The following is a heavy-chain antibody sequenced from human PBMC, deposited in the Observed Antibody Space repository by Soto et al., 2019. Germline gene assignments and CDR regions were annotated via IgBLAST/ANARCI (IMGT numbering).Heavy chain of an antibody. CDR2: IHYSGST. Sequence: SSETLSLTCTVSRGSITNTTYYWGWVRQPPGKRLAWIGSIHYSGSTYYNPSLKSRVTISVDTSKSQFSLRLTSVTAADTAVYYCARHLPASSGWSFFSYWGQGTLVTVSS. CDR1: RGSITNTTYY. CDR3: ARHLPASSGWSFFSY. V-gene: IGHV4-39*01. D-gene: IGHD6-19*01. J-gene: IGHJ4*01.